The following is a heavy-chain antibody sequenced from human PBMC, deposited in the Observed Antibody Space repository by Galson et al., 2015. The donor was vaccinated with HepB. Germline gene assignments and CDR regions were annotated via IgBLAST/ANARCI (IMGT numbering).Heavy chain of an antibody. J-gene: IGHJ5*01. CDR3: AAVPLGYCIGVTCYSWFDS. CDR1: GFSFSNAW. V-gene: IGHV3-15*01. CDR2: ILSQPNGGTT. Sequence: SLRLSCAASGFSFSNAWMSWVRQAPGKGLEWVGRILSQPNGGTTDYAAPVKGRFIISRDDSENTLYLHMSSLKSEDTAVYYCAAVPLGYCIGVTCYSWFDSWGWGTLVTVSS. D-gene: IGHD2-15*01.